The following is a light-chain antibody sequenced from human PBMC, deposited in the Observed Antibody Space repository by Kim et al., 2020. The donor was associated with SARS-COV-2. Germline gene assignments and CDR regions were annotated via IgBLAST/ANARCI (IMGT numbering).Light chain of an antibody. V-gene: IGKV1-27*01. CDR2: ATS. CDR3: QNYNGAPWT. CDR1: QGISNF. J-gene: IGKJ1*01. Sequence: DIQMTQSPSSLSASVGDRVTITCRADQGISNFFAWYQQRPGKAPKLLIYATSALHSGVPSRLSGSKSGTHFTLTIDSLQPEDFATYYCQNYNGAPWTFDQGTKVDIK.